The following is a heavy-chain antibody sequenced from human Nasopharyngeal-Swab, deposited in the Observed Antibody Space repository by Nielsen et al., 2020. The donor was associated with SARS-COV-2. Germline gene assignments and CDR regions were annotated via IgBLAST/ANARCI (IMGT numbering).Heavy chain of an antibody. CDR1: GFTFSSYG. Sequence: GESLKISCAASGFTFSSYGMHWVRQAPGKGLEWVAFIRYDGSNKYYADSVKDRFTISRDNSKNTLYLQMNSLRAEDTAVYYCAKDGAYDTMIVVVIKGPAFDIWGQGTMVTVSS. D-gene: IGHD3-22*01. J-gene: IGHJ3*02. CDR3: AKDGAYDTMIVVVIKGPAFDI. V-gene: IGHV3-30*02. CDR2: IRYDGSNK.